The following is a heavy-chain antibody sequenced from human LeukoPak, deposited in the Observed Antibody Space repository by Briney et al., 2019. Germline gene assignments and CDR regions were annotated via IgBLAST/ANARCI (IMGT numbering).Heavy chain of an antibody. Sequence: PGGSLRLSCAASGFTFSDYYMSWIRQAPGKGLEWVSYISSSSSYTNYADSVKGRFTISRDNAKNSLYLQMNSLRAEDTAVYYCARNDYGDSNWFDPWGQGTLVTVSS. D-gene: IGHD4-17*01. CDR2: ISSSSSYT. CDR1: GFTFSDYY. V-gene: IGHV3-11*06. CDR3: ARNDYGDSNWFDP. J-gene: IGHJ5*02.